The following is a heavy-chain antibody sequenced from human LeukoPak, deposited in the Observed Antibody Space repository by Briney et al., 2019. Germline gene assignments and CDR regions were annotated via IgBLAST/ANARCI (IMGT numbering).Heavy chain of an antibody. CDR2: ISGSAGST. CDR3: AKDLYVGSLSPIYYYYYYMDV. CDR1: GFTFSSYA. V-gene: IGHV3-23*01. Sequence: GGSLRLSCAASGFTFSSYAMSWVRQAPGKGLEWVASISGSAGSTYYTNSVKGRLTISRDNSKNTVYLQLNSLRAEDTAVYYCAKDLYVGSLSPIYYYYYYMDVWGKGTTVTVSS. J-gene: IGHJ6*03. D-gene: IGHD2-8*01.